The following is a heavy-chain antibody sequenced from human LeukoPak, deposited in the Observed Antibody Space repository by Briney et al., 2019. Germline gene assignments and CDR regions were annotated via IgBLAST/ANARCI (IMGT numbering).Heavy chain of an antibody. CDR3: ATYRQVLLPFES. CDR2: ISSSSSYI. V-gene: IGHV3-21*01. Sequence: GGSLRLSCAASGFTLSNYNMNWVRQAPGKGLEWVSSISSSSSYIYYADSVKGRFTISRDNAKNSLYLQMHSLRAEDTAVYYCATYRQVLLPFESWGQGTLVTVSS. J-gene: IGHJ4*02. D-gene: IGHD2-8*02. CDR1: GFTLSNYN.